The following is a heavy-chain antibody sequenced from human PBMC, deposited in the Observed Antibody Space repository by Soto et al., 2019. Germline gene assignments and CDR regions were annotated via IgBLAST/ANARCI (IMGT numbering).Heavy chain of an antibody. V-gene: IGHV3-15*07. CDR2: IKSKTDGGTT. CDR1: GFTFDKVW. CDR3: TTGRDDLLY. J-gene: IGHJ4*02. D-gene: IGHD1-26*01. Sequence: EVQLVESGGGLVKPGGSLRLSCAVSGFTFDKVWMNWVRQAPGKGLEWVGRIKSKTDGGTTDYAAPVKGRFTISRXXXXXXXXXXXXSLKTEDTGMYFCTTGRDDLLYWGQGTLVTV.